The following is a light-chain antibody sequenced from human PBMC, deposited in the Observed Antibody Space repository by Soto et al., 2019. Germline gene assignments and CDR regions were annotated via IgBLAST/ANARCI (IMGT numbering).Light chain of an antibody. J-gene: IGKJ1*01. CDR2: AAS. Sequence: AIQLTQSPSSLSASVGDRVTITCRASEAIRSALGWYQHKPGKVPKLLIYAASILQSGVPSRFSGSGSGTDFTLTISSLQPEDFATYYCLLDFRYFWAFGQGTKV. CDR1: EAIRSA. V-gene: IGKV1-6*01. CDR3: LLDFRYFWA.